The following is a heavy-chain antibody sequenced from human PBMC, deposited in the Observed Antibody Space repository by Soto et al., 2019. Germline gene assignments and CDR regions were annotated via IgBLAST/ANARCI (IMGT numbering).Heavy chain of an antibody. CDR3: ARVVYYDSSGYYYGYYFDY. D-gene: IGHD3-22*01. J-gene: IGHJ4*02. CDR1: GGSISSGGYY. CDR2: IYYSGST. Sequence: SETLSLTCTVSGGSISSGGYYWSWIRQHPGKGLEWIGYIYYSGSTYYNPSLKSRVTISVDTSKNQFSLKLSSVTAADTAVYYCARVVYYDSSGYYYGYYFDYWGQGTLVTVSS. V-gene: IGHV4-31*02.